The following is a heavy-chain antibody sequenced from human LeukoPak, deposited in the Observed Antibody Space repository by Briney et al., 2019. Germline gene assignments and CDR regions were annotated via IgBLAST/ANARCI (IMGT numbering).Heavy chain of an antibody. CDR1: GFTFSSYW. CDR3: ARFAAGGSYYYYMDV. D-gene: IGHD6-25*01. J-gene: IGHJ6*03. V-gene: IGHV3-7*01. Sequence: GGSLRLSCAASGFTFSSYWMSWVRQAPGKGLEWVANIKQGGSEKYYVDSVKRRFTISRDNAKNSLYLQMNSLRAEDTAVYYCARFAAGGSYYYYMDVWGKGTTVTVSS. CDR2: IKQGGSEK.